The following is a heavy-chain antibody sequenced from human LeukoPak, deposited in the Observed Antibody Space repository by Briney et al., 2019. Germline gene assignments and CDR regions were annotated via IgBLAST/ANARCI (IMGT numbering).Heavy chain of an antibody. V-gene: IGHV3-23*01. Sequence: PGGSLRLSCAASGFTFNNYAMNWVRQAPGKGLEWVSSISGGGETTYYADSAKGRFTISRDNSKNTLYLQMNSLRAEDTAVYYCTKPRARIAVAGIVYFQHWGQGTLVTDSS. J-gene: IGHJ1*01. D-gene: IGHD6-19*01. CDR3: TKPRARIAVAGIVYFQH. CDR2: ISGGGETT. CDR1: GFTFNNYA.